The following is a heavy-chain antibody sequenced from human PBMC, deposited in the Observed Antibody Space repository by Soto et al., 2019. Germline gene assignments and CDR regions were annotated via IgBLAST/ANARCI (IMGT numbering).Heavy chain of an antibody. CDR2: IYSNGDT. CDR1: GITVSNNY. J-gene: IGHJ4*02. Sequence: PGGSLRLSCAASGITVSNNYMSWVRQAPGKGLECVSLIYSNGDTRYADSVKGRFTISRDNSKNTVYLQMNSLRAEDTAVYYCAKEDVGGYYYSGLWGQGTLVTVSS. CDR3: AKEDVGGYYYSGL. V-gene: IGHV3-66*01. D-gene: IGHD1-26*01.